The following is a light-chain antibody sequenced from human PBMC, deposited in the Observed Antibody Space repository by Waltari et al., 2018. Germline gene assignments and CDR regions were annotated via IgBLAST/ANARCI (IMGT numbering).Light chain of an antibody. CDR1: QGISSF. V-gene: IGKV1-9*01. Sequence: QLTQSPSSLSASVGDRVTSTCRASQGISSFLAWYQQKAGKAPKLLIHAASTLQSRVPSRFSGSGSGTDFTLTISSLQPEDFATYYCQQLNSYPPTFGGGTKVEIK. CDR3: QQLNSYPPT. J-gene: IGKJ4*01. CDR2: AAS.